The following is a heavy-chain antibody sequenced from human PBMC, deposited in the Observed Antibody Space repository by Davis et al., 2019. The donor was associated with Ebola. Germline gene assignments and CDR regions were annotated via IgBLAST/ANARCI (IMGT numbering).Heavy chain of an antibody. CDR2: ISSVAFA. J-gene: IGHJ4*02. Sequence: PGGSLRLSCAASGFTVSSSYMSWVRQAPGKRLEWVSIISSVAFAYYADSVKGRFTISRDVSKNTLFLQVGSLRAEDTAVYYCATDGDLAVAGKFYLDSWGRGTLVTVSS. CDR3: ATDGDLAVAGKFYLDS. CDR1: GFTVSSSY. V-gene: IGHV3-53*01. D-gene: IGHD6-19*01.